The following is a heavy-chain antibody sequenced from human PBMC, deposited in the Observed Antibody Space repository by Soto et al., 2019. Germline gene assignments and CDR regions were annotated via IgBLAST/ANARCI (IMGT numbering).Heavy chain of an antibody. CDR3: ARAHGDDVPDWFDP. V-gene: IGHV4-34*01. CDR2: INHSGST. D-gene: IGHD4-17*01. Sequence: SETLSLTCAVYGGSFSGYYWSWIRQPPGKGLEWIGEINHSGSTNYNPSLKSRVTISVDTSKNQFSLQLSSVTAADTAVYYCARAHGDDVPDWFDPRGQVTRSTVSS. CDR1: GGSFSGYY. J-gene: IGHJ5*02.